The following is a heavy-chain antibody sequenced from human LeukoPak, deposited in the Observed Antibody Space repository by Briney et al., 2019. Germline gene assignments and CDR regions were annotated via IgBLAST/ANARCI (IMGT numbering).Heavy chain of an antibody. CDR1: GYTLTSDG. J-gene: IGHJ4*02. CDR3: ARKTTTAWDPYYFDY. Sequence: ASVKVSCKASGYTLTSDGMNWVRQAPGQGLEWMGGIIPIFGTANYAQRFQGRVTITADKSTSTAYMELSSLRSEDMAVYYCARKTTTAWDPYYFDYWGQGTLVTVSS. CDR2: IIPIFGTA. V-gene: IGHV1-69*06. D-gene: IGHD1-26*01.